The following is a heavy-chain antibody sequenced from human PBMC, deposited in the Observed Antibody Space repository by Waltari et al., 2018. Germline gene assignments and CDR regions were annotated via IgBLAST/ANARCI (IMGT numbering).Heavy chain of an antibody. V-gene: IGHV3-7*01. J-gene: IGHJ4*02. D-gene: IGHD6-13*01. CDR3: AQGGRDSSWYSRE. CDR1: AFPFRTYW. CDR2: INQEGSET. Sequence: EVQLVESGGGLVQPGGSLTFPCAASAFPFRTYWMTWVRQAPGKGLEWVANINQEGSETYYVDSVKGRFTISRDSAKNSLYLQMNTLRAEDTAVYYCAQGGRDSSWYSREWGQGTLVTVSS.